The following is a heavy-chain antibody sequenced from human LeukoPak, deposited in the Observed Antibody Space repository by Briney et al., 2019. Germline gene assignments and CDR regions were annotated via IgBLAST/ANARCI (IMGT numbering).Heavy chain of an antibody. CDR1: GGTFSSYA. V-gene: IGHV1-69*01. CDR2: IIPIFGTA. CDR3: ASQYYDSSGYYYGFDY. Sequence: SVKVSCKASGGTFSSYAISWVRQAPGQGLAWMGGIIPIFGTANYAQKFQGRVTITADESTSTAYMELSSLRSEDTAVYYCASQYYDSSGYYYGFDYWGEGTLVTVSS. D-gene: IGHD3-22*01. J-gene: IGHJ4*02.